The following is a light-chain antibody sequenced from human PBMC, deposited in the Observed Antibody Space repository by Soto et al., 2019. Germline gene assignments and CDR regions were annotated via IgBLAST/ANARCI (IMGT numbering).Light chain of an antibody. CDR2: DAS. CDR1: QSVDKY. Sequence: EIVLTQSPATLSFSPGERATLSCRASQSVDKYLVWYQQKPGQAPRLLIYDASSRATGIPARFSGSGSGTDFTLTITSLEPEDFAVYYCQQRTQWPLTFGGGTKLEIK. CDR3: QQRTQWPLT. J-gene: IGKJ4*01. V-gene: IGKV3-11*01.